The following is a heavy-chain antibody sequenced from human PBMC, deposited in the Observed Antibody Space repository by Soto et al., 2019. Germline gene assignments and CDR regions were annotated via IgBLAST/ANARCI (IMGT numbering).Heavy chain of an antibody. Sequence: QVQLQQSGPGLVKPSQTLSLTCDISGDSVSSNSAAWNWIRQTPSRGLEWRGRTYYRSKWYSNYAISVKSRVTVNPDTFKNQFALQLNSVTPEDTAVYYCARGSWDDVSGHYYMDVWGKGTTVTVSS. CDR2: TYYRSKWYS. J-gene: IGHJ6*03. D-gene: IGHD1-1*01. CDR3: ARGSWDDVSGHYYMDV. V-gene: IGHV6-1*01. CDR1: GDSVSSNSAA.